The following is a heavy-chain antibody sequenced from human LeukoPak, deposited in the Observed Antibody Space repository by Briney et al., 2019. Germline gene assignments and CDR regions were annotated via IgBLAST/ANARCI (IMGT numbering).Heavy chain of an antibody. Sequence: GGSLRLSCAASGFTFDEYGMSWVRQAPGKGLEWVSGIDWNGGSTGYADSVKGRFTISRDNAKNSLYLQMNSLRAEDTALYYCARGYYYDNSGLFDYWGQGTLVTVSS. CDR2: IDWNGGST. CDR1: GFTFDEYG. V-gene: IGHV3-20*04. D-gene: IGHD3-22*01. CDR3: ARGYYYDNSGLFDY. J-gene: IGHJ4*02.